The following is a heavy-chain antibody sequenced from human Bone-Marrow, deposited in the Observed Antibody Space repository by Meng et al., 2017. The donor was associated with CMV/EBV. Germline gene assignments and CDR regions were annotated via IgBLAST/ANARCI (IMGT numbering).Heavy chain of an antibody. V-gene: IGHV4-39*01. CDR2: IYYSGST. CDR1: GGSISSSSYY. Sequence: SETLSLTCTVSGGSISSSSYYWGWIRQPPGKGLEWIGSIYYSGSTYYNPSLKSRVTISVDTSKNQFSLKLSSVTAADTAVYYCARRALIAAAGTFDYWGQRTLVTVSS. J-gene: IGHJ4*02. CDR3: ARRALIAAAGTFDY. D-gene: IGHD6-13*01.